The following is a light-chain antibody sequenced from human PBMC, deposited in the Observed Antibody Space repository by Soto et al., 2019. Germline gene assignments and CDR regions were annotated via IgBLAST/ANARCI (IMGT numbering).Light chain of an antibody. Sequence: EIVMTQSPATLSVSPGERATLSCRASQSVSSNLAWYQQKPGQAPRLLIYGASTRATGIPARFSGSGSGTEFTLTISRLQSEDFAVYYCQQYNNWPPNWTFGQGTKVEIK. CDR1: QSVSSN. CDR2: GAS. V-gene: IGKV3-15*01. CDR3: QQYNNWPPNWT. J-gene: IGKJ1*01.